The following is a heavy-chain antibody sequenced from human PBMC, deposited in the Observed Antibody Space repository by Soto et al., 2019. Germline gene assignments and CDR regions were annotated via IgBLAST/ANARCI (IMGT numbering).Heavy chain of an antibody. CDR3: VTGTTFFDY. V-gene: IGHV3-30*03. CDR2: ISYDGSNK. Sequence: GGSLRLSCAASGFTFSSYGMHWVRQAPGKGLEWVAVISYDGSNKYYADSVKGRFTISRDNSKNTLYLQMNSLRVEDTAVYYCVTGTTFFDYWGQGTLVTVSS. CDR1: GFTFSSYG. J-gene: IGHJ4*02. D-gene: IGHD1-7*01.